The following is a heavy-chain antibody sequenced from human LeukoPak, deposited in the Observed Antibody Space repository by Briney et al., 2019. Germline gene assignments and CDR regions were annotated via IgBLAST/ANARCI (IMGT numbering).Heavy chain of an antibody. CDR1: GFTFSSYA. D-gene: IGHD3-16*01. Sequence: DPGGSLRLSCAASGFTFSSYAMSWVRQAPGKGPEWVSAISGDGGVTFYADSAKGRFTISRDNSKSTLYLQMSSLTAEDTALYYCAKDAGTSRWGMFHYWGQGTLGTVSS. V-gene: IGHV3-23*01. J-gene: IGHJ4*02. CDR2: ISGDGGVT. CDR3: AKDAGTSRWGMFHY.